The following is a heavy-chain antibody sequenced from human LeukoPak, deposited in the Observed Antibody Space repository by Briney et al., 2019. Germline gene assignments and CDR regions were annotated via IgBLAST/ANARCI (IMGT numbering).Heavy chain of an antibody. V-gene: IGHV3-30*04. CDR2: ISYDGSNK. J-gene: IGHJ5*02. CDR1: GFTFSSYA. D-gene: IGHD4-17*01. CDR3: ARDLLNKDYGDFPNWFDP. Sequence: PGGSLRLSCAASGFTFSSYAMHWVRQAPGKGLEWVAVISYDGSNKYYADSVKGRFTISRDNSKNTLYLQMNSLRAEDTAVYYCARDLLNKDYGDFPNWFDPWGQGTLVTVSS.